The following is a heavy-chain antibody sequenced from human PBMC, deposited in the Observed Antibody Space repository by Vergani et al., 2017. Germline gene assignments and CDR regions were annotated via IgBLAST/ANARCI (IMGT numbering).Heavy chain of an antibody. D-gene: IGHD3-22*01. J-gene: IGHJ4*02. CDR1: GGSFSGYY. Sequence: QVQLQQWGAGLLKPSDTLSLTCAVYGGSFSGYYWSWLRQPPGKGLEWLGEINHSGSTNYNPSLKSRVTISVDTSKNRCSRKLSSVTAADTAVYYCARGYDRSGYYYVFDYGGKGTLVTVSS. V-gene: IGHV4-34*01. CDR3: ARGYDRSGYYYVFDY. CDR2: INHSGST.